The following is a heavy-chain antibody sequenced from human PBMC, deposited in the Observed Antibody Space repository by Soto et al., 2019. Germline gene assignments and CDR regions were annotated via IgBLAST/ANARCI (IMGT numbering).Heavy chain of an antibody. J-gene: IGHJ5*02. V-gene: IGHV1-3*01. CDR1: GYTFTSYA. CDR3: AGGYCIGGRCYGGWFDP. Sequence: ASVKVSCKASGYTFTSYAMHWVRQAPGQRLEWMGWINAGNGNTKYSQKFQGRVTITRDTSASTAYMELSSLRSEDTAVYYCAGGYCIGGRCYGGWFDPWCQGILVNVS. D-gene: IGHD2-15*01. CDR2: INAGNGNT.